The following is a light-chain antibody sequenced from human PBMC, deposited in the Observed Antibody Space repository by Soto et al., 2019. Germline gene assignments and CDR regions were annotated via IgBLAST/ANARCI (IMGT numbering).Light chain of an antibody. J-gene: IGLJ2*01. V-gene: IGLV2-14*01. Sequence: QSALTQPASVSGSPGQSITISCTGTSSDVGGYDYVSWYQHHPGKAPKLLIFEVSNRPSGVSNRFSGSKSGNTASLTISGLQAEDVADYYCSSHRSDITVVFGGGTKLTVL. CDR1: SSDVGGYDY. CDR3: SSHRSDITVV. CDR2: EVS.